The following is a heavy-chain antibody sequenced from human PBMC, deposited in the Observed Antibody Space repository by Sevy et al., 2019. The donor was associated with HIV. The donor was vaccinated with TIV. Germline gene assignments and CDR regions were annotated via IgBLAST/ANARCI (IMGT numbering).Heavy chain of an antibody. D-gene: IGHD3-10*01. CDR3: ASELTYYYGSGSSSNDY. CDR1: GFTFSSYG. CDR2: IWYDGSNK. J-gene: IGHJ4*02. Sequence: GGSLRLSCAASGFTFSSYGMHWVRQAPGKGLEWVAVIWYDGSNKYYADSVKGRFTISRDNSKNTLYLQMTSLRAEDTAVYYCASELTYYYGSGSSSNDYWGQGTLVTVSS. V-gene: IGHV3-33*08.